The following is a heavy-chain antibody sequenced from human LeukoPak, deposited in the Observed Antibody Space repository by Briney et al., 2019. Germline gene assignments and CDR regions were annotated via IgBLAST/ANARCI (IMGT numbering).Heavy chain of an antibody. CDR1: GGSIGSYY. Sequence: SETLSLTCTVSGGSIGSYYWSWIRQPAGKGLEWIGRIYTSGSTNYNPSLKSRVTMSVDTSKNQFSLKLSSVTAADTAVYYCARVGFSVNYFDYWGQGTLVTVSS. D-gene: IGHD3-3*01. V-gene: IGHV4-4*07. J-gene: IGHJ4*02. CDR2: IYTSGST. CDR3: ARVGFSVNYFDY.